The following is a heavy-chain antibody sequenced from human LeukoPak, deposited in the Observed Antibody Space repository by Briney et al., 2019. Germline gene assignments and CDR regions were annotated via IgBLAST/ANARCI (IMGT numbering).Heavy chain of an antibody. J-gene: IGHJ4*02. D-gene: IGHD6-13*01. Sequence: GESLKISCKGSGYSFTSYWIGWVRQLPGKGLEWMGIIYPGDSDTRYSPSFQGQVTISADKSISTAYLQWSSLKASDTAMYYCARQYSSSWYALDYWGQGTLVTVSS. CDR1: GYSFTSYW. CDR3: ARQYSSSWYALDY. V-gene: IGHV5-51*01. CDR2: IYPGDSDT.